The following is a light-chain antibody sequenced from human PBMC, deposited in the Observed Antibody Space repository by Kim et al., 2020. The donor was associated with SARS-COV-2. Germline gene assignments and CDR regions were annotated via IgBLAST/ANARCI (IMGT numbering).Light chain of an antibody. CDR1: QTVSEHS. Sequence: SPRATTKDSCTTRQTVSEHSLPGYQQKPSQAHRLLICCKYSPAARIADRFSGSGCEPDFTLTLSRVDAEDFAMYFCQEYGTSTLTFGGGAKVDIK. CDR3: QEYGTSTLT. J-gene: IGKJ4*01. CDR2: CKY. V-gene: IGKV3-20*01.